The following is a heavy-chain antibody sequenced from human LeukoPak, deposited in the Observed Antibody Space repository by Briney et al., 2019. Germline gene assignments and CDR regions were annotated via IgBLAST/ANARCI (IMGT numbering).Heavy chain of an antibody. J-gene: IGHJ2*01. D-gene: IGHD3-22*01. CDR2: IYYSGST. Sequence: SETLSLTCTVSGGSISSYYWGWIRQPPGKGLEWIGYIYYSGSTNYNPSLKSRVTISLDTSKNQFSLKLRSVTAADTAVYYCARPRYYYDSGCYYYFDLWGRGTLVTVSS. CDR3: ARPRYYYDSGCYYYFDL. V-gene: IGHV4-59*08. CDR1: GGSISSYY.